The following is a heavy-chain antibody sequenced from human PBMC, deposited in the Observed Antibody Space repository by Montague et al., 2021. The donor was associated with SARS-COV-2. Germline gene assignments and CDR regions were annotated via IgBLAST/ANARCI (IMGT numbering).Heavy chain of an antibody. CDR3: APLGFDSRSYYTPHNWFDP. D-gene: IGHD3-10*01. Sequence: PALVKPPQTLTLTCTFSGISLSTSGVGVAWIRQPPGKALEWLALIYWDDDKRYSPSMRSRLTITKCTSENQVVLRMTNMDPMDTATYYCAPLGFDSRSYYTPHNWFDPWGQGILVTVSS. CDR1: GISLSTSGVG. V-gene: IGHV2-5*02. J-gene: IGHJ5*02. CDR2: IYWDDDK.